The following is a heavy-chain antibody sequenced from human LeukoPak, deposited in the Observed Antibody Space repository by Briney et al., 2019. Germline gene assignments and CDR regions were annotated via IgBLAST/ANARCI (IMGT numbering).Heavy chain of an antibody. V-gene: IGHV3-48*01. CDR2: ISSSSSTI. J-gene: IGHJ4*02. CDR1: GFTFSSYS. CDR3: AGPTYDFWSGRQGYFDY. Sequence: VQPGGSLRLSCAAPGFTFSSYSMNWVRQAPGKGLEWVSYISSSSSTIYYADSVKGRFTISRDNAKNSLYLQMNSLRAEDTAVYYCAGPTYDFWSGRQGYFDYWGQGTLVTVSS. D-gene: IGHD3-3*01.